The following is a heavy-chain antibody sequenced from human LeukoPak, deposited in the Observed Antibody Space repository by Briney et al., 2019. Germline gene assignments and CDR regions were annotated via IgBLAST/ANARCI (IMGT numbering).Heavy chain of an antibody. CDR2: INPNTGAT. CDR1: GYTFTAYY. V-gene: IGHV1-2*02. J-gene: IGHJ4*02. D-gene: IGHD1-20*01. CDR3: AREGGDNEGYNSPFDF. Sequence: ASVKVSCKSSGYTFTAYYIHWVRQAPGQGLEWMGWINPNTGATSYAQKFQGRVTMTRDTSLSTAFMDLARLRSDDAAVYYCAREGGDNEGYNSPFDFWGQGTLVTVSS.